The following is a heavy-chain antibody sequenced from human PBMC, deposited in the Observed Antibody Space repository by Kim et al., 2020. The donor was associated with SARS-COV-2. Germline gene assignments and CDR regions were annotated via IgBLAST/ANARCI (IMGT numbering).Heavy chain of an antibody. CDR1: GFTFSDSN. J-gene: IGHJ5*02. D-gene: IGHD6-13*01. V-gene: IGHV3-73*01. CDR3: TGYGLLEGWFDP. Sequence: GGSLRLSCEASGFTFSDSNIHWVRQASGKGLEWVGRIKDKGNNYATVYAASVKGRFTMSRDDSKNTAFLQMNSLKTEDTAVYYCTGYGLLEGWFDPWGQGTPVTVSS. CDR2: IKDKGNNYAT.